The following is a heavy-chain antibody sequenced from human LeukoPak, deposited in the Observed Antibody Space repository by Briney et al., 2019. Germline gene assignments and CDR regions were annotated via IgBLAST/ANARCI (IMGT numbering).Heavy chain of an antibody. CDR3: ASRDKGYYYGMDV. CDR1: GFTVSGNY. D-gene: IGHD5-24*01. Sequence: GGSLRLSCAASGFTVSGNYMSWVRQAPGKGLEWVSLLYRGGSTYYADSVKGRFSISRDNSKNTLYLQMNSLRAEDTAVYYCASRDKGYYYGMDVWGQGTTVTVSS. CDR2: LYRGGST. J-gene: IGHJ6*02. V-gene: IGHV3-66*01.